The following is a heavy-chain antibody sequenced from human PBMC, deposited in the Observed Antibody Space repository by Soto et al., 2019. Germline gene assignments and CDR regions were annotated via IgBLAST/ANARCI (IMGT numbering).Heavy chain of an antibody. D-gene: IGHD3-10*01. Sequence: QVQLVESGGGVVQPGRSLRLSCAASGFTFSSYGMHWVRQAPGKGLEWVAVISSDGKDKYSADSMKGRFAISRDNSKNTLYLQMNSLRAEDTAVYYCAKDSGRGSADYYFDYWGQGTLVTVSS. CDR1: GFTFSSYG. J-gene: IGHJ4*02. V-gene: IGHV3-30*18. CDR2: ISSDGKDK. CDR3: AKDSGRGSADYYFDY.